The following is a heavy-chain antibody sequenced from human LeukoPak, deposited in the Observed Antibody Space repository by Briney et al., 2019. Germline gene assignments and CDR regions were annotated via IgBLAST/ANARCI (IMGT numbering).Heavy chain of an antibody. V-gene: IGHV3-7*01. CDR1: GFTFSSYC. CDR2: IKQDGSEK. Sequence: GGSLRLSCAASGFTFSSYCMSWVRQAPGKGLEWVANIKQDGSEKYYVDSVKGRFTISRDNAKNSLCLQMNSLRPEDTAVYYCARDRIDYGDYGGDFDYWGQGTLVTVSS. CDR3: ARDRIDYGDYGGDFDY. D-gene: IGHD4-17*01. J-gene: IGHJ4*02.